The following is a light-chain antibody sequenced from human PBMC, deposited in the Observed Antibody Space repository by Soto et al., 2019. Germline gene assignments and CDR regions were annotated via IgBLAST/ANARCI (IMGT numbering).Light chain of an antibody. CDR3: SSYTSSSTGV. V-gene: IGLV2-14*01. Sequence: QSVLTQPASVSGSPGQSITISCTGTSSDVGGYNYVSWYQQHPGKAPKLMIYEVSNRPSGFSNRFSGSKSGNTASLTISGLQAEDEADYYCSSYTSSSTGVFGGGTKVTVL. J-gene: IGLJ3*02. CDR2: EVS. CDR1: SSDVGGYNY.